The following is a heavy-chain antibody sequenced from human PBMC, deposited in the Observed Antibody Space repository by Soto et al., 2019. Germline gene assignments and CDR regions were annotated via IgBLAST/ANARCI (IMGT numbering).Heavy chain of an antibody. V-gene: IGHV4-34*01. J-gene: IGHJ6*03. CDR1: GGSLSDYF. D-gene: IGHD2-21*01. CDR2: INHLGSI. Sequence: SETLSLTCVVSGGSLSDYFWSWIRQPPGMALEWIGEINHLGSINYNPSLKSRVTMSVDTSKTQFSLTLNSVTAADTATYYCARGGISHWAYFYYMDVWDRVTTGPFCS. CDR3: ARGGISHWAYFYYMDV.